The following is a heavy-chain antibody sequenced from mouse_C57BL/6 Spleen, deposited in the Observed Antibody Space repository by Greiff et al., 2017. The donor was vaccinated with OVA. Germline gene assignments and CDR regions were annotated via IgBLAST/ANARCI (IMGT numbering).Heavy chain of an antibody. Sequence: VQLQQSGPGLVKPSQSLSLTCSVTGYSITSGYYWNWIRQFPGNKLEWMGYISYDGSHNYNPSLKNRISITRDTSKNQFFLKLNSVTTEDTATYYCARSHYDEDDVDYWGQGTTLTVSS. V-gene: IGHV3-6*01. J-gene: IGHJ2*01. CDR2: ISYDGSH. CDR1: GYSITSGYY. D-gene: IGHD2-4*01. CDR3: ARSHYDEDDVDY.